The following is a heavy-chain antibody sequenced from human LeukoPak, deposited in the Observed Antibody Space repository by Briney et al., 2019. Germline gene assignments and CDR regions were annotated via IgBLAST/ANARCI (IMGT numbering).Heavy chain of an antibody. Sequence: SETLSLTCSVSGASISRYYWNWIRQPAGKRLEWIGRLYTSGSIYYNPSLRSRVTISLDKSKNQFYLRLSSVTSADTAVYSCARLLDNDISGDPDTFDVWGQGTTVIVSS. V-gene: IGHV4-4*07. CDR3: ARLLDNDISGDPDTFDV. D-gene: IGHD3-22*01. CDR1: GASISRYY. J-gene: IGHJ3*01. CDR2: LYTSGSI.